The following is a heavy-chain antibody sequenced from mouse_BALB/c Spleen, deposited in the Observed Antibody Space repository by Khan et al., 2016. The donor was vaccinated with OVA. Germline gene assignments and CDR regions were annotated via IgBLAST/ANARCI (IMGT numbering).Heavy chain of an antibody. CDR3: ARGYDFFAS. Sequence: VQLKQSGPDLVKPGASVKMSCKASGYSFTLYYMSWVKQSHGKSLEWIGRVNPNTDNINYNQEFKGKAILTVDKSSNTAYMELRSLTSGDSAVYCCARGYDFFASWGQGTLVTVSA. CDR1: GYSFTLYY. J-gene: IGHJ3*01. CDR2: VNPNTDNI. D-gene: IGHD2-14*01. V-gene: IGHV1-26*01.